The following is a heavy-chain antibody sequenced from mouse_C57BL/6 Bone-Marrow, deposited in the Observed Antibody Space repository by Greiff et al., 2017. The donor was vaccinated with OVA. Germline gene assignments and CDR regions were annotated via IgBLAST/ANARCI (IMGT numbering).Heavy chain of an antibody. Sequence: EVKLVESGEGLVKPGGSLKLSCAASGFTFSSYAMSWVRQTPEKRLEWVAYISSGGDYIYYADTVKGRITISRDNARNTLYLQMSSLKSEDTAMYYCTRADGYYYFDYWGQGTTLTVSS. CDR2: ISSGGDYI. J-gene: IGHJ2*01. V-gene: IGHV5-9-1*02. CDR3: TRADGYYYFDY. CDR1: GFTFSSYA. D-gene: IGHD2-3*01.